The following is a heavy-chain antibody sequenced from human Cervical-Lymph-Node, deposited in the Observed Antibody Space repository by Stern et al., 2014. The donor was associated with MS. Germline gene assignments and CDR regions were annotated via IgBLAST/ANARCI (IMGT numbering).Heavy chain of an antibody. V-gene: IGHV3-21*01. CDR1: GFTFSDYN. CDR2: IGNSRNSI. J-gene: IGHJ4*02. D-gene: IGHD6-19*01. Sequence: EVQLVESGGGLVKPGGSLRLSCVASGFTFSDYNMNWVRQAPGKGLEWVSSIGNSRNSIYYADSVKGRFTISRDNAKTSLYLQMNSLRVEDTAVYYCARDFPRGSSGRVWGQGTLVTVSS. CDR3: ARDFPRGSSGRV.